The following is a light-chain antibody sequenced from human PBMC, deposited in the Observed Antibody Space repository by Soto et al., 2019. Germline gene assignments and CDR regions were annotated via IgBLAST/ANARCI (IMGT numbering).Light chain of an antibody. CDR1: SSNIGAGYD. CDR2: GNS. J-gene: IGLJ2*01. V-gene: IGLV1-40*01. CDR3: QSYDSSLSGHVV. Sequence: QSVLTQPPSVSGAPGQRVTISCTGSSSNIGAGYDVHWYQQLPGTAPKLLIYGNSNRPSGVPDRFSGSKSGTSASLAITGXXXXXXXXXYCQSYDSSLSGHVVFGGGTKLTVL.